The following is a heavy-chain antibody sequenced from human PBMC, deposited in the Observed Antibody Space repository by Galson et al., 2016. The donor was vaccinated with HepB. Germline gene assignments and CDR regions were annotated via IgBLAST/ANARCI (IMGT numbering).Heavy chain of an antibody. J-gene: IGHJ4*02. CDR2: ISYHGSDI. CDR1: GFTFSSHD. D-gene: IGHD2-2*01. Sequence: SLRLSCAASGFTFSSHDMHWVRQAPGKGLEWLAVISYHGSDIFYADSVKGRFTISRDNPKKTLFLQLNNLRSEDTAVYYCARDLFSSSSFIDFWGQGTLVTVSS. V-gene: IGHV3-30-3*01. CDR3: ARDLFSSSSFIDF.